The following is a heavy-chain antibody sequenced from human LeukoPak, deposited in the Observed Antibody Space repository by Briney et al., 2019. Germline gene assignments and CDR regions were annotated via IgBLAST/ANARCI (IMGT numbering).Heavy chain of an antibody. CDR2: FDAGNGNT. Sequence: GASVKVSCKASGYTFTYYAMHWVRQAPGQGLEWMGWFDAGNGNTKYSQKLQGRVTITGDISASTAYMELSSLRSEDTAIYYCARVVATGYYYYFDSWGQGTLVTVSP. J-gene: IGHJ4*02. CDR1: GYTFTYYA. D-gene: IGHD3-22*01. V-gene: IGHV1-3*01. CDR3: ARVVATGYYYYFDS.